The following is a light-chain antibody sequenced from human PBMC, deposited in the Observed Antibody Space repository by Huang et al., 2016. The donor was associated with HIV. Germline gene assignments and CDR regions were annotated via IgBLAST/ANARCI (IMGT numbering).Light chain of an antibody. V-gene: IGKV3-11*01. J-gene: IGKJ4*01. CDR2: DTS. CDR3: QQRSSGVT. CDR1: QRVGTY. Sequence: IVLTQSPATLSWYPGERVTLSCRASQRVGTYIAWYQQPPGQSPKLLLYDTSTRSTGTPVRFSGSGSGTDFTLTISSLESEDFAVYYCQQRSSGVTFGGGTKVRVK.